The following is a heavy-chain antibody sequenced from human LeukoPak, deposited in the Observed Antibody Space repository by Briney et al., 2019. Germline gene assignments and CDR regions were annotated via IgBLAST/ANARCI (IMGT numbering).Heavy chain of an antibody. CDR1: GGTFSSYA. D-gene: IGHD1-26*01. V-gene: IGHV1-8*02. J-gene: IGHJ6*02. CDR3: ARVLYSGSYSYYGMDV. CDR2: MNPNSGNT. Sequence: GSSVKVSCKASGGTFSSYAISWVRQATGQGLEWMGWMNPNSGNTGYAQKFQGRVTMTRDTSISTAYMELSRLRSDDTAVYYCARVLYSGSYSYYGMDVWGQGTTVTVSS.